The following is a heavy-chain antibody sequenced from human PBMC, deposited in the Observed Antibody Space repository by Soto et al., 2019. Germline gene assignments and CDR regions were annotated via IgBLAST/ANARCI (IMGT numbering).Heavy chain of an antibody. CDR1: GLSITDSEMG. CDR2: IDSSGEK. CDR3: ARRHLAVAVSPWFDP. D-gene: IGHD6-19*01. V-gene: IGHV2-26*01. Sequence: QVTVKESGPVLVKPTETLTLRCTVSGLSITDSEMGVSWIRQPPGQPLEWLAHIDSSGEKSYRTFLKSRPAISKDTSKSQIVLTMTSMDPADTATYYCARRHLAVAVSPWFDPWGQGIPVTVSS. J-gene: IGHJ5*02.